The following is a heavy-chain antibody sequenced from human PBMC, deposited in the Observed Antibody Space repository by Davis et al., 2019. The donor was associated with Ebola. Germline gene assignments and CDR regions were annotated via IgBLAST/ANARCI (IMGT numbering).Heavy chain of an antibody. Sequence: GESLKISCAASGFTVSSNYMSWVRQAPGKGLEWVARTRNKANSYTTEYAASVKGRFTILRDDSQNSLYLVMNSLKTEDTAVYYCGGTSGDTAFRAFEIWGQGTMVTVSS. J-gene: IGHJ3*02. CDR1: GFTVSSNY. CDR3: GGTSGDTAFRAFEI. CDR2: TRNKANSYTT. V-gene: IGHV3-72*01. D-gene: IGHD5-18*01.